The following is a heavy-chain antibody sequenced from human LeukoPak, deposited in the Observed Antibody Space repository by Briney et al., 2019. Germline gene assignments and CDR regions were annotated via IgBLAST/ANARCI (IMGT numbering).Heavy chain of an antibody. CDR2: IYYSGST. V-gene: IGHV4-59*05. J-gene: IGHJ3*02. D-gene: IGHD6-13*01. Sequence: SETLSLTCTVSGGSISSYYWSWIRQPPGKGLEWIGSIYYSGSTYYNPSLKSRVTISVDTSKNQFSLKLSSVTAADTAVYYCATTPYSGNTNAFDIWGQGTMVTVSS. CDR1: GGSISSYY. CDR3: ATTPYSGNTNAFDI.